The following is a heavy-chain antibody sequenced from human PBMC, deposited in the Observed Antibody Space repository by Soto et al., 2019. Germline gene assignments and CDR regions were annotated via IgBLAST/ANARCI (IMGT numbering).Heavy chain of an antibody. V-gene: IGHV1-3*01. CDR1: GYTYTEYP. CDR2: INVGNGNA. J-gene: IGHJ4*02. Sequence: QVQLVQSGAEVKKPGASVKVSCKTSGYTYTEYPIHWVRQAPGQGLEWMGWINVGNGNAKYSQKFQGRVTMTRDTSASTVYMELSSLGSEDTAVYYCTSSSEGGYWGQGTLVTVSS. D-gene: IGHD3-16*01. CDR3: TSSSEGGY.